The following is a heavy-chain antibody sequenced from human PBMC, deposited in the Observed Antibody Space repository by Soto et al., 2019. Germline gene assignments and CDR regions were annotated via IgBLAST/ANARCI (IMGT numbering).Heavy chain of an antibody. V-gene: IGHV3-23*01. D-gene: IGHD6-19*01. CDR1: DFTFRMFA. CDR2: IGGGGDDT. CDR3: AKDRGGTGWPFDH. Sequence: DAQMLESGGGLVQPGESLRLSCAASDFTFRMFAMSWVRQAPGKGLEWVSSIGGGGDDTYYTDSVKGRFTISRDNSKNTLSLQMISLRAEDSAVYYCAKDRGGTGWPFDHWGQGTLVTVSS. J-gene: IGHJ4*02.